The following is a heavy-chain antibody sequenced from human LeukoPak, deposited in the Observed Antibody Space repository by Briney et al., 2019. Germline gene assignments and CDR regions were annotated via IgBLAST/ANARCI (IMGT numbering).Heavy chain of an antibody. V-gene: IGHV3-21*01. D-gene: IGHD3-3*02. CDR3: ATESIGRHYDY. CDR1: GFTFSSYA. CDR2: IGPTGTDT. J-gene: IGHJ4*02. Sequence: PGGSLRLSCAASGFTFSSYAMSWVRQAPGKGLEWVSSIGPTGTDTYHADSVKGRFTISRDNAKNSLYLQMDSLRAGDTAVYYCATESIGRHYDYWGQGTLLTVSS.